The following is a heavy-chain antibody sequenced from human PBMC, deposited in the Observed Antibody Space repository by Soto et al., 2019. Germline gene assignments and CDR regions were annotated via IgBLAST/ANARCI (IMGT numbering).Heavy chain of an antibody. V-gene: IGHV3-23*01. CDR1: GFTFSNYA. CDR3: AKGGSAYCSGGSCYHPFDC. D-gene: IGHD2-15*01. CDR2: ISGSGGNT. Sequence: EVQLLESGGGLVQPGGSLRLSCAASGFTFSNYAMTWVRQAPGKGLEWVSTISGSGGNTWYADSVKGRFTISRDNSKNTLYLQMNSLGAEDTAVYYCAKGGSAYCSGGSCYHPFDCWGQGTLATVSS. J-gene: IGHJ4*02.